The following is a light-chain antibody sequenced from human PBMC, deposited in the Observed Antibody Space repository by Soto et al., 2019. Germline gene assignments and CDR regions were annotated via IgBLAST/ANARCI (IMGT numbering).Light chain of an antibody. Sequence: DIQMTQSPSSLSASVGDRVTITCRASQGVNTYLAWYQQKPGKVPKLLIYGASTLQSGVPSRFTGSGSGTDFTLTISSLQPEDVGTFYCQKYDSDHFTFGPATKVDIK. CDR1: QGVNTY. CDR2: GAS. J-gene: IGKJ3*01. V-gene: IGKV1-27*01. CDR3: QKYDSDHFT.